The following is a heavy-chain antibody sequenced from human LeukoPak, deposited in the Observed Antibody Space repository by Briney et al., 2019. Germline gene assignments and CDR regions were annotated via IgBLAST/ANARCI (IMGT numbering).Heavy chain of an antibody. D-gene: IGHD6-6*01. Sequence: SETLSLTCTVSGGSISSYCWNWVRQSPEKGLGWIGEINHRGSTNYNPSLKSRVTMSVDTSKNQFSLKLSSVTAADTAVYYCARGRGAARFVTIEFDYWGQGALVTVSS. CDR3: ARGRGAARFVTIEFDY. V-gene: IGHV4-34*01. J-gene: IGHJ4*02. CDR2: INHRGST. CDR1: GGSISSYC.